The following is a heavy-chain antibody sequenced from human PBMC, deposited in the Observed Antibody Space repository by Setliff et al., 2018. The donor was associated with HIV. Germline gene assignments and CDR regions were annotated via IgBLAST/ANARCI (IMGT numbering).Heavy chain of an antibody. CDR2: ISSSSSTI. CDR1: GFTFSSYS. D-gene: IGHD3-22*01. CDR3: ASYYYDSSGYYLPFDY. Sequence: GGSLRLSCAASGFTFSSYSMNWVRQAPGKGLEWVSYISSSSSTIYYADSVKGRFTISRDNAKNSLYLQMNSLRAEDTAVYYCASYYYDSSGYYLPFDYWGRGTLVTVSS. J-gene: IGHJ4*02. V-gene: IGHV3-48*01.